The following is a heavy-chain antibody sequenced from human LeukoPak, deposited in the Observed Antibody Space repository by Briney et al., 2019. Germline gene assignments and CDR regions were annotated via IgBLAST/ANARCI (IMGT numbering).Heavy chain of an antibody. CDR3: ARGAVAGGRWFDP. V-gene: IGHV4-59*01. Sequence: SETLSLTCTVSGGSISSYYWSWIRQPPGKGLEWIGYIYYSGSTNYNPSLKSRVTISVDTSKNQFSLKLSSVTAADTAVYYCARGAVAGGRWFDPWGQEPWSPSPQ. J-gene: IGHJ5*02. CDR1: GGSISSYY. D-gene: IGHD6-19*01. CDR2: IYYSGST.